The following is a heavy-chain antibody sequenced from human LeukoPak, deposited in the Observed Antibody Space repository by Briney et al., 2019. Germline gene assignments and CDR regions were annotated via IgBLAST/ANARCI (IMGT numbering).Heavy chain of an antibody. CDR2: TRNEANIYTT. Sequence: GGSLRLSCAPSGFIISDYYIDWVRQAPGKGLEWVGRTRNEANIYTTKYAASVKGRFTISRDDSKNSLYLQMNSLKTEDTAVYYCASPVGATTVRAFDIWGQGTMVTVSS. V-gene: IGHV3-72*01. D-gene: IGHD1-26*01. CDR3: ASPVGATTVRAFDI. J-gene: IGHJ3*02. CDR1: GFIISDYY.